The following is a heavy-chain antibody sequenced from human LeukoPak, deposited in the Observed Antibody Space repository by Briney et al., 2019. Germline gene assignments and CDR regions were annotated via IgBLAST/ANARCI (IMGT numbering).Heavy chain of an antibody. CDR1: GITFSSYA. Sequence: PGRSLRLSCAASGITFSSYAMHWVRQAPGKGLEWVAVISYDGGIYYYADSVRGRFTISRDNSKNTLYLQMNSLRSEDTAVYYCTRDIGHYDTSPAFDYWGQGTLVTASS. CDR3: TRDIGHYDTSPAFDY. CDR2: ISYDGGIY. D-gene: IGHD3-22*01. V-gene: IGHV3-30-3*01. J-gene: IGHJ4*02.